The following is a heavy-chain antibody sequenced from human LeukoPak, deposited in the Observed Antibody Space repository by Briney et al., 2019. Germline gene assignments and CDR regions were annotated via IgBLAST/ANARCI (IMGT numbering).Heavy chain of an antibody. CDR2: INSDGSST. J-gene: IGHJ3*02. D-gene: IGHD3-22*01. CDR1: GFTLSSYW. V-gene: IGHV3-74*01. CDR3: ARESRWLNAFDI. Sequence: GGSLRLSCAASGFTLSSYWMHWVRQAPGKGLVWVSRINSDGSSTSYADSVKGRFTISRDNAKNTLYLQMNSLRAEDTAVYYCARESRWLNAFDIWGQGTMVTVSS.